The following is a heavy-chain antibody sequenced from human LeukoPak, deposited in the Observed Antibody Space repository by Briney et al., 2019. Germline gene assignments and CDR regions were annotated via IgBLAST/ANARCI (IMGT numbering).Heavy chain of an antibody. Sequence: LETLSLTCTVSGYSISSGYYWGWIRQPPGKGLEWIGSIYHSGSTYYNPSLKSRVTISVDTSKNQFSLKLSSVTAADTAVYYCARDPDSLTLFDYWGQGTLVTVSS. D-gene: IGHD2-21*01. CDR3: ARDPDSLTLFDY. J-gene: IGHJ4*02. CDR2: IYHSGST. CDR1: GYSISSGYY. V-gene: IGHV4-38-2*02.